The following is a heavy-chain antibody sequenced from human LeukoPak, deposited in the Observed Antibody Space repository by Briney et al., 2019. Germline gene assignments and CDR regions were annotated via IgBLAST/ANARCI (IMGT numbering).Heavy chain of an antibody. CDR2: ISSSSSYI. CDR3: ARDLGITMVRGVILDY. D-gene: IGHD3-10*01. CDR1: GFTFSSYS. V-gene: IGHV3-21*01. J-gene: IGHJ4*02. Sequence: PGGSLRLSCAASGFTFSSYSMNWVRQAPGKGLEWVSSISSSSSYIYYADSVKGRFTISRDNAKNSLYLQMNSLRAEDTAVYYCARDLGITMVRGVILDYWGQGTLVTVSS.